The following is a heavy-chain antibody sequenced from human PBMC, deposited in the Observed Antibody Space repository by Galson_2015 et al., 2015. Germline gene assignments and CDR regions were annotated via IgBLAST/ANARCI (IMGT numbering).Heavy chain of an antibody. CDR3: ARKSGGHGGGGFY. CDR2: ISSSSSTI. D-gene: IGHD2-15*01. CDR1: GFTFSSYS. Sequence: SLRLSCAASGFTFSSYSMSWVRQAPGKGLEWVSYISSSSSTIYYADSVKGRFTISRDNAKNSLYLQMNSLRAEDTAVYYCARKSGGHGGGGFYWGQGTLVTVSS. J-gene: IGHJ4*02. V-gene: IGHV3-48*01.